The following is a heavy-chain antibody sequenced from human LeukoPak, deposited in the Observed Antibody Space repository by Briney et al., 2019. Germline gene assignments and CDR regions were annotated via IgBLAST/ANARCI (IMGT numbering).Heavy chain of an antibody. CDR1: GYTFTSYD. Sequence: ASVKVSCKASGYTFTSYDINWVRQATGQGLEWMGWMNPNSGNTGYAQKFQGRVTITRNTSISTAYMELSSLRSEDTAVYYCARGLYYDFWSGYYFNYYYYMDVWGKGTTVTVSS. J-gene: IGHJ6*03. D-gene: IGHD3-3*01. V-gene: IGHV1-8*03. CDR3: ARGLYYDFWSGYYFNYYYYMDV. CDR2: MNPNSGNT.